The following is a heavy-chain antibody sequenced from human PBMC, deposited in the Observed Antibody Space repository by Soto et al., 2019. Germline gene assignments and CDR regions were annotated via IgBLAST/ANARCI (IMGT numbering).Heavy chain of an antibody. Sequence: GGSLILSCAASGFTFSSYGMHWVRQAPGKGLEWVAVISYDGSNKYYADSVKGRLTISRDNSKNTLYLQMNSLRGEDTAVYYCAKDNGSGCDWLRVGDASDIWGQGTMVT. CDR3: AKDNGSGCDWLRVGDASDI. D-gene: IGHD5-12*01. CDR2: ISYDGSNK. CDR1: GFTFSSYG. V-gene: IGHV3-30*18. J-gene: IGHJ3*02.